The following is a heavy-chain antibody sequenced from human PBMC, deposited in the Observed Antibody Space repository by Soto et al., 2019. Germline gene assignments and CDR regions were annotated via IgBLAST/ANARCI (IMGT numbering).Heavy chain of an antibody. J-gene: IGHJ3*02. Sequence: PSETLSLTCAVSGGSISSGGYSWSWIRQPPGKGLEWIGYIYHSGSTYYNPSLKSRVTISVDRSKNQFSLKLSSVTAADTAVYYCARAIGDDSSGYYYHVGAFDIWGQGTMVTVSS. D-gene: IGHD3-22*01. CDR1: GGSISSGGYS. CDR2: IYHSGST. V-gene: IGHV4-30-2*01. CDR3: ARAIGDDSSGYYYHVGAFDI.